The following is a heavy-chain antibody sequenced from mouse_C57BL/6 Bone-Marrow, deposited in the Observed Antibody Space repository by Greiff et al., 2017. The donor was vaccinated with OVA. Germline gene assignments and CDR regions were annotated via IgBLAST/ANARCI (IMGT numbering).Heavy chain of an antibody. CDR2: ISYDGSN. D-gene: IGHD1-1*01. CDR1: GYSITSGYY. Sequence: EVQLQQSGPGLVKPSQSLSLTCSVTGYSITSGYYWNWIRQFPGNKLEWMGYISYDGSNNYNPSLKNRISITRDTSKNQFFLKLNSVTTEDTATYYCANHYYGSSYGFDYWGQGTTLTVSS. V-gene: IGHV3-6*01. J-gene: IGHJ2*01. CDR3: ANHYYGSSYGFDY.